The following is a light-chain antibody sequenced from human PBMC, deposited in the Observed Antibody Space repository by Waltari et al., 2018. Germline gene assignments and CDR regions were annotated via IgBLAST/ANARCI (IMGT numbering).Light chain of an antibody. CDR1: SLRSYY. V-gene: IGLV3-19*01. CDR3: NSRDSSGNHVV. Sequence: SSELTQDPAVSVALGQTVRITCQGDSLRSYYASWYPQKPGQAPVLVIYGKNNRPAGITYRFPGSSSGNTASLTITGAQAEDEADYSCNSRDSSGNHVVFGGGTKLTVL. CDR2: GKN. J-gene: IGLJ2*01.